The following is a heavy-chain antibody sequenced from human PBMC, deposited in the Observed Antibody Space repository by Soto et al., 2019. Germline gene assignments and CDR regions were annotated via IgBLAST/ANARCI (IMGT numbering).Heavy chain of an antibody. CDR2: ISAYNGNT. Sequence: QVQLVQSGAEVKKPGASVKVSCKASGYTFTSYGISWVRQAPEQGLEWMGWISAYNGNTNYAQKLQDRVTMTTDTPTSTAYIELRSLRSDDTAVYYCARHRGRSGSDGDFYSCGQGTLVTVCS. J-gene: IGHJ4*02. CDR3: ARHRGRSGSDGDFYS. D-gene: IGHD6-19*01. V-gene: IGHV1-18*04. CDR1: GYTFTSYG.